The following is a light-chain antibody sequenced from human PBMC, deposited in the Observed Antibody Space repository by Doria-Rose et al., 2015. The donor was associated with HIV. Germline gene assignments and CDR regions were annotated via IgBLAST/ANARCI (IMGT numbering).Light chain of an antibody. CDR2: AAS. CDR1: QSNSSY. J-gene: IGKJ3*01. Sequence: SSLSASVGHTVTLTCPATQSNSSYLHWYQQKPGKAPKLLIYAASSLQLGVPSRFSGSGSGTDFTLTISSLQPEDFATYYCQKYYSAPAAFGPGTRVNIK. V-gene: IGKV1-39*01. CDR3: QKYYSAPAA.